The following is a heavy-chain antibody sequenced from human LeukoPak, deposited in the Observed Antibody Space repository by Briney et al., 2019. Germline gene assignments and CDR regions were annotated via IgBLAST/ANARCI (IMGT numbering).Heavy chain of an antibody. D-gene: IGHD5-18*01. CDR1: GYSFTSYW. CDR2: IYPGDSDT. CDR3: AREEYSYGYGGEYFQH. V-gene: IGHV5-51*01. J-gene: IGHJ1*01. Sequence: GESLKISCKGSGYSFTSYWIGWVRQTPGKGLEWMGIIYPGDSDTRYSPSFQGQVTISADKSISTAYLQWSSLKASDTAMYYCAREEYSYGYGGEYFQHWGQGTLVTVSS.